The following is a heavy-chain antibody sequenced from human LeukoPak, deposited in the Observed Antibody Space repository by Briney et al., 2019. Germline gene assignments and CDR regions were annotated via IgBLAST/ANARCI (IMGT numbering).Heavy chain of an antibody. D-gene: IGHD4-23*01. Sequence: QPGGALRLSCAASGFTFSSYWMHWVRQAPGKGLVWVSRTNTDGSSTSYADSVKGRFTISRDNAKNTLYLQMNSLRAEDTAVYYCASGLHYGGNSTRANWFDPWGQGTLVTVSS. V-gene: IGHV3-74*01. J-gene: IGHJ5*02. CDR3: ASGLHYGGNSTRANWFDP. CDR2: TNTDGSST. CDR1: GFTFSSYW.